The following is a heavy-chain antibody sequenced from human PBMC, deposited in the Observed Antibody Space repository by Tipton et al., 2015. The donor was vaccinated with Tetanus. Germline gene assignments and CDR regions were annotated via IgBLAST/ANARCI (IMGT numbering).Heavy chain of an antibody. CDR2: IWPDGLFK. CDR3: VTTWDT. CDR1: GFTFSGYG. D-gene: IGHD2/OR15-2a*01. V-gene: IGHV3-33*08. Sequence: SLRLSCAASGFTFSGYGMHWVRQAPGKGLEWVAFIWPDGLFKYYGDSMKGRCSISRDNSRNTVSLEVNNLVDEDTGVYYCVTTWDTWGQGTPVTVSS. J-gene: IGHJ5*02.